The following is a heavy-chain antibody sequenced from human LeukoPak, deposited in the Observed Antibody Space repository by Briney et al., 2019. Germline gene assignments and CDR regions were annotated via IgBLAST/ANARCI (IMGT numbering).Heavy chain of an antibody. V-gene: IGHV4-34*01. Sequence: PSETLSLTCAVYGGSFSGYYWSWIRQPPGKGLEWIGEINHSGSTNYNPSLKSRVTISVDTSKNQFSLKLSSVTAADTAVYYCARGSKNSSGYPPAPKLDYWGQEPWSPSPQ. CDR2: INHSGST. D-gene: IGHD3-22*01. J-gene: IGHJ4*01. CDR1: GGSFSGYY. CDR3: ARGSKNSSGYPPAPKLDY.